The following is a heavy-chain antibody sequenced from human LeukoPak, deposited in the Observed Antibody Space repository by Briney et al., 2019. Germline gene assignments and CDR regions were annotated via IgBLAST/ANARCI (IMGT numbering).Heavy chain of an antibody. Sequence: GGSLRHSRAPSGLTFNGNDMTWVPQRPGKGLEWVSAITRSGGSIYHPPPARGRFTNSRDHSKNPLYLQISRLRAQPPRCYYCAHPSTPDYGGLDYWGQGTLVTVSS. CDR3: AHPSTPDYGGLDY. V-gene: IGHV3-23*01. CDR1: GLTFNGND. J-gene: IGHJ4*02. CDR2: ITRSGGSI. D-gene: IGHD4-17*01.